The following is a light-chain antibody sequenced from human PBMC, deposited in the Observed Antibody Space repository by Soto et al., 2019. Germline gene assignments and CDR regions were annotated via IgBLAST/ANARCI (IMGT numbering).Light chain of an antibody. CDR3: QQYGSSPIT. CDR2: DAS. V-gene: IGKV3-20*01. Sequence: EIVLTQSPGTLSLSPGERATLSCRASQSITNNYLAWYQQKPGQAPRLLIYDASSRATAIPDRFSGSGSGTDFTLTVSRLEPEDFAVYYCQQYGSSPITFGQGTRLEIK. J-gene: IGKJ5*01. CDR1: QSITNNY.